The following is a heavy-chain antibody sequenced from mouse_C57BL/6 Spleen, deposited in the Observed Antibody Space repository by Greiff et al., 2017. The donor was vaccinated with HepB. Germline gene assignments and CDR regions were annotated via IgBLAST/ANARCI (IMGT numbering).Heavy chain of an antibody. CDR1: GYTFTSYT. Sequence: QVQLQQSGAELARPGASVKMSCKASGYTFTSYTMHWVKQRPGQGLEWIGYINPSSGYTKYNQKFKDKATLTADKSSSTAYMQLSSLTSEDSAVYYCARLIAQAYLDYWGQGTTRTVSS. V-gene: IGHV1-4*01. CDR3: ARLIAQAYLDY. J-gene: IGHJ2*01. CDR2: INPSSGYT. D-gene: IGHD3-2*02.